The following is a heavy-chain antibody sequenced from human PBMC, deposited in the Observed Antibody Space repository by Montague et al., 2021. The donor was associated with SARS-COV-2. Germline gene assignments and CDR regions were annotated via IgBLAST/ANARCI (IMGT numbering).Heavy chain of an antibody. CDR1: GGSISSSSYY. Sequence: SETLSLTCTVSGGSISSSSYYWGWIRQPPGKELEWIGSIYYSGSTYYNPSLKSRVTISADTSKNQFSLKLSSVTAADTAVYYCARQMGQSSIFGVVIQYYLDDWGQGTLVTVSS. D-gene: IGHD3-3*01. CDR2: IYYSGST. J-gene: IGHJ4*02. CDR3: ARQMGQSSIFGVVIQYYLDD. V-gene: IGHV4-39*01.